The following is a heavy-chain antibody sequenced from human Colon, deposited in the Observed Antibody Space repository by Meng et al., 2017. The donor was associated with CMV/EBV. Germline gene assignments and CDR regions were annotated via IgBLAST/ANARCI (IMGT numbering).Heavy chain of an antibody. CDR1: GLAVMSN. V-gene: IGHV3-66*02. D-gene: IGHD4-23*01. J-gene: IGHJ6*02. Sequence: GGSLRLSCVASGLAVMSNMNWIRQAPGEGLEWVSLISSGGVTLYADSVQGRFNISADTSKNTLYLQMNRLRPEDTAVYYCARSVPSGGGKYPFYYGLDVWGQGTTVTVSS. CDR3: ARSVPSGGGKYPFYYGLDV. CDR2: ISSGGVT.